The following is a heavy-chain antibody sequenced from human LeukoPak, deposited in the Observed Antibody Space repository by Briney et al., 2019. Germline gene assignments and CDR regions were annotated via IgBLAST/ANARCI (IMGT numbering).Heavy chain of an antibody. V-gene: IGHV3-74*01. D-gene: IGHD2-2*02. CDR1: GFTFSNYW. CDR3: TGEIGGYCSSTRCYNDAFDI. J-gene: IGHJ3*02. CDR2: VNNDGSDT. Sequence: PGGSLRLSCAASGFTFSNYWMHWVRQAPGKGLVWVSRVNNDGSDTNYADSVKGRFTISRDNAKNTLYLQMNSLKAEDTAVYFCTGEIGGYCSSTRCYNDAFDIWGQGTMVTVSS.